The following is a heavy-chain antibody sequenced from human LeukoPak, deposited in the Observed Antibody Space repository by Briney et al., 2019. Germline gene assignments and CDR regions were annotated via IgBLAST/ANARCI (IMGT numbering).Heavy chain of an antibody. Sequence: SSSGSTIYYADSVKGRFTISRDNSKNTQYLQMNNLRAEDTAVYYCAKDPGGDYYYYVDVWGKGTTVTISS. D-gene: IGHD1-1*01. CDR2: SSSGSTI. CDR3: AKDPGGDYYYYVDV. V-gene: IGHV3-48*01. J-gene: IGHJ6*03.